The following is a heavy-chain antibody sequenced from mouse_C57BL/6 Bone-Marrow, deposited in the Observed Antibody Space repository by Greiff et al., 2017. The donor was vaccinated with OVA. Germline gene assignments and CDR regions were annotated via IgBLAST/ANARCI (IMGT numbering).Heavy chain of an antibody. CDR1: GFSFNTYA. CDR2: IRSKSNNYAT. V-gene: IGHV10-1*01. Sequence: DVMLVESGGGLVQPKGSLKLSCAASGFSFNTYAMNWVRQAPGKGLEWVARIRSKSNNYATYYADSVKDRFTISRDDSESMLYLQMNNLKTEDTAMYYCVRREGYFDVWGTGTTVTVSS. J-gene: IGHJ1*03. CDR3: VRREGYFDV.